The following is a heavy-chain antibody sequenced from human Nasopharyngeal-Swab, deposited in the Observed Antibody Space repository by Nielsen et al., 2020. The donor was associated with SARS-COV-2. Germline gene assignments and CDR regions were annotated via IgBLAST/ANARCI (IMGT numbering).Heavy chain of an antibody. D-gene: IGHD3-3*01. Sequence: WIRQPPGKGLEWIGEINHSGSTNYNPSLKSRVTISVDTSKNQFSLKLSSVTAADTAVYYCARANRSGIFGVVLNFDYWGQGTLVTVSS. CDR2: INHSGST. J-gene: IGHJ4*02. V-gene: IGHV4-34*01. CDR3: ARANRSGIFGVVLNFDY.